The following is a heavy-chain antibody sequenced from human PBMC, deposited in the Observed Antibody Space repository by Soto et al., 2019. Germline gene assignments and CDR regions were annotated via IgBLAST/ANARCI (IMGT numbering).Heavy chain of an antibody. J-gene: IGHJ6*02. CDR2: IYYSGST. CDR1: GGSISSGDYY. CDR3: ARGMGEVPYYYYGMDV. D-gene: IGHD3-16*01. V-gene: IGHV4-30-4*01. Sequence: SETLSLTCTVSGGSISSGDYYWSWIRQPPGKGLEWIGYIYYSGSTYYNPSLKSRVTISVDTSKNQFSLKLSSVTAADTAVYYCARGMGEVPYYYYGMDVWGQGTTVTDSS.